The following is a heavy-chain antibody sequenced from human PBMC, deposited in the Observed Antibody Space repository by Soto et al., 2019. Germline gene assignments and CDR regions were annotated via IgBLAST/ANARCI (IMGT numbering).Heavy chain of an antibody. CDR1: GGSISSYS. CDR3: ARRQSSSWYGL. J-gene: IGHJ4*02. CDR2: IYYSGST. V-gene: IGHV4-59*05. Sequence: SETLSLTCTVFGGSISSYSWSWIRQPPGKGLEWIGSIYYSGSTYYNPSLKSRVTISVDTSKNQFSLKLSSVTAADTAVYYCARRQSSSWYGLWGQGTLVTVPS. D-gene: IGHD6-13*01.